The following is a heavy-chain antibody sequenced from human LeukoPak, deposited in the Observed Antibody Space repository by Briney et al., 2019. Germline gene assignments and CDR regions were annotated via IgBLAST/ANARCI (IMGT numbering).Heavy chain of an antibody. CDR1: GFTFSNYA. CDR3: ARDPNGDYIGALDF. CDR2: IRGSGLTT. J-gene: IGHJ3*01. Sequence: PGGSLRLSCAASGFTFSNYALIWVRQGPVKGLEWVSAIRGSGLTTFYADSVKGRFTISRDNSKNTLYLQMNSLRAEDTAVYYCARDPNGDYIGALDFWGQGTKVTVSS. D-gene: IGHD4-17*01. V-gene: IGHV3-23*01.